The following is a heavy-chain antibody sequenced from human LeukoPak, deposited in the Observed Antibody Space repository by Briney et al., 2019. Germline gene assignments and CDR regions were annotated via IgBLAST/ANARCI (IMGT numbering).Heavy chain of an antibody. CDR2: IIPIFGTA. Sequence: SVKVSCKASGGTFSSYAISWVRQAPGQGLEWMGGIIPIFGTANYAQKFQGRVTITADKSTSTAYMELSSLRSEDTAVYYCAAASGPYVVIAAAGFDYWGQGTLVTVSS. V-gene: IGHV1-69*06. CDR1: GGTFSSYA. J-gene: IGHJ4*02. CDR3: AAASGPYVVIAAAGFDY. D-gene: IGHD6-13*01.